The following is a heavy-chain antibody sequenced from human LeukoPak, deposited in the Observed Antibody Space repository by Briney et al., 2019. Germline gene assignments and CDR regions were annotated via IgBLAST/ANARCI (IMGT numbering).Heavy chain of an antibody. CDR1: GGTFSSYA. CDR2: IIPILGIA. V-gene: IGHV1-69*04. CDR3: ARDSIVVVPVAMPPDY. Sequence: SVKVSCKASGGTFSSYAISWVRQAPGQGLEWMGRIIPILGIANYAQKFQGRVTITADKSTSTAYMELSSLRSEDTAVYYCARDSIVVVPVAMPPDYWGQGTLVTVSS. D-gene: IGHD2-2*01. J-gene: IGHJ4*02.